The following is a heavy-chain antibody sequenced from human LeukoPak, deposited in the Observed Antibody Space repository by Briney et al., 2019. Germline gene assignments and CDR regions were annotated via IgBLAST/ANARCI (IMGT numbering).Heavy chain of an antibody. J-gene: IGHJ3*02. CDR1: GFTFSSYW. Sequence: PGGSLRLSCAASGFTFSSYWMSWVCQAPGKGLEWVANIKQDGSEKYYVDSVKGRFTISRDNAKNSLYLQMNSLRAEDTAVYYCARDQYYYDSSGLQRGAFDIWGQGTMVTVSS. V-gene: IGHV3-7*01. CDR3: ARDQYYYDSSGLQRGAFDI. CDR2: IKQDGSEK. D-gene: IGHD3-22*01.